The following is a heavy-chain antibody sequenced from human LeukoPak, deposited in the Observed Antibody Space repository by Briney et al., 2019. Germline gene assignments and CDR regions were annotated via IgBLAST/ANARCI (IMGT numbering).Heavy chain of an antibody. Sequence: PGGSLRLSCAVSGFIYNTYAMTWVRQAPGKGLEWVSSIDNSGDYTYYADSVKGRFTISRDNSRNTLYLQMSSRRVEDTALYYCGKQFSSSWQFDPRGQGTLVTVSS. CDR3: GKQFSSSWQFDP. V-gene: IGHV3-23*01. CDR2: IDNSGDYT. CDR1: GFIYNTYA. J-gene: IGHJ5*02. D-gene: IGHD6-13*01.